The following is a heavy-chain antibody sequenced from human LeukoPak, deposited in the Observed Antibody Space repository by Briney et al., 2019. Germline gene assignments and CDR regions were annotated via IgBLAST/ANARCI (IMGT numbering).Heavy chain of an antibody. J-gene: IGHJ5*02. CDR1: GYTFTGYY. Sequence: ASVKVSCKASGYTFTGYYMHWVRQAPGQGLEWMGWINPNSGGTNYAQKFQGRVTMTRDTSISTAYMELTRLRSDDTAVYYCAGLDYDFWSGYHSEDWFGPWGQGTLVIVSS. CDR3: AGLDYDFWSGYHSEDWFGP. V-gene: IGHV1-2*02. D-gene: IGHD3-3*01. CDR2: INPNSGGT.